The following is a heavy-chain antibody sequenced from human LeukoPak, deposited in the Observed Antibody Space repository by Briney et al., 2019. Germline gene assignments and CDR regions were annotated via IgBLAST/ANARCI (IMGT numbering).Heavy chain of an antibody. J-gene: IGHJ4*02. V-gene: IGHV4-30-2*01. D-gene: IGHD2-2*02. CDR1: GGSISSGGYY. Sequence: PSETLSLTCTVSGGSISSGGYYWSWIRQPPGKGLEWIGYIYHSGSTYYNPSLKSRVTISVDRSENQFSLKLSSVTAADTAVYYCARSPRYCSSTSCYSRLLYYFDYWGQGTLVTVSS. CDR2: IYHSGST. CDR3: ARSPRYCSSTSCYSRLLYYFDY.